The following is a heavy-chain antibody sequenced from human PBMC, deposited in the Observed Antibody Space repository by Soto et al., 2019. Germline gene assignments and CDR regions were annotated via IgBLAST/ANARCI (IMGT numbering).Heavy chain of an antibody. V-gene: IGHV3-23*01. J-gene: IGHJ4*02. CDR3: AKPIAAAGMVDGY. CDR1: GFSFSDHY. D-gene: IGHD6-13*01. CDR2: ISVSVGIT. Sequence: QPGGSLRLSCAASGFSFSDHYMDWVRQAPGKGLEWVSFISVSVGITYYADSVKGLFTFSRDNSKNPLYLQMNSLRAEDTAVYYCAKPIAAAGMVDGYWGQGTLVTVSS.